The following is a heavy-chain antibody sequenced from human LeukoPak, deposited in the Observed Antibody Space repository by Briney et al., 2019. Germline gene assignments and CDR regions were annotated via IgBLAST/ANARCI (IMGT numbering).Heavy chain of an antibody. V-gene: IGHV4-59*08. Sequence: SETLSLTCTVSGGFISSYYWSWIRQPPGKGLEWIGYIYYSGSTNYNPSLKSRVTISVDTSKNQFSLKLSSVTAADTAVYYCAGVASSWYNYWGQGTLVTVSS. CDR2: IYYSGST. D-gene: IGHD6-13*01. J-gene: IGHJ4*02. CDR3: AGVASSWYNY. CDR1: GGFISSYY.